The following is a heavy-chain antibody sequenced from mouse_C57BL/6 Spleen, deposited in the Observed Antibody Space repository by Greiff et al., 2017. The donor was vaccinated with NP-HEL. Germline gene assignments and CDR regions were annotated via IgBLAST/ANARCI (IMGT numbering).Heavy chain of an antibody. CDR3: ARWLLGFYYAMDY. CDR1: GYTFTDYY. V-gene: IGHV1-26*01. J-gene: IGHJ4*01. CDR2: INPNNGGT. Sequence: VQLQQSGPELVKPGASVKISCKASGYTFTDYYMNWVKQSHGKSLEWIGDINPNNGGTSYNQKFKGKATLTVDKSSSTAYMELRSLTSEDSAVYYCARWLLGFYYAMDYWGQGTSVTVSS. D-gene: IGHD2-3*01.